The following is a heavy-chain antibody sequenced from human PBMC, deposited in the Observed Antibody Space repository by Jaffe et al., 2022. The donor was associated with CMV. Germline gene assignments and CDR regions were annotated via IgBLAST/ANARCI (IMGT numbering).Heavy chain of an antibody. Sequence: EVRLVESGGGLVPPGRSLRLSCVASGFTFDDYGIHWVRQVPGKGLEWVSGITWNSGSIDYADSVKGRFTISRDNAKNALYLEMNSLRVEDTAFYYCAKDYGRRGSSFVGDYWGQGTLVTVSS. V-gene: IGHV3-9*01. CDR3: AKDYGRRGSSFVGDY. CDR2: ITWNSGSI. CDR1: GFTFDDYG. D-gene: IGHD6-6*01. J-gene: IGHJ4*02.